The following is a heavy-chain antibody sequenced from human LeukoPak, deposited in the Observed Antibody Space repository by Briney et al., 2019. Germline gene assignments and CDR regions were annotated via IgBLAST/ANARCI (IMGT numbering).Heavy chain of an antibody. J-gene: IGHJ4*02. Sequence: GRSLRLSCAASGFTFGSYAIHWVRQAPGKGLEWVAVISYDGTNEYYADSVKGRFTISRDNSKNTLYLQMNSLRAEDTAVYYCAKDTYYYDSSGYYDYWGQGTLVTVSS. V-gene: IGHV3-30*04. CDR2: ISYDGTNE. CDR1: GFTFGSYA. D-gene: IGHD3-22*01. CDR3: AKDTYYYDSSGYYDY.